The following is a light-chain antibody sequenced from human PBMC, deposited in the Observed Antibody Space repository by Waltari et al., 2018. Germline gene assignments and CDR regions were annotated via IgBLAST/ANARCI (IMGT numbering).Light chain of an antibody. J-gene: IGKJ5*01. CDR2: DNS. CDR1: QDFYNY. Sequence: IVMTQAAATLSLSTGNRAAHPCRASQDFYNYLAWYQQKPGQAPRLLIYDNSNRATGIPARFSGSGSGTDFTLTISSLEPEDFAVYYCQQRSDWPPITFGQGTRLEIK. V-gene: IGKV3-11*01. CDR3: QQRSDWPPIT.